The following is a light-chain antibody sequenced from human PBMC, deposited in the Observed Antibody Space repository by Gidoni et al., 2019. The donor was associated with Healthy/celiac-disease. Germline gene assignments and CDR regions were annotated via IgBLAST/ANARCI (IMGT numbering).Light chain of an antibody. J-gene: IGLJ1*01. CDR3: QAWDSSTLYV. CDR1: KLGDKY. Sequence: SYELTPPPSVSVSPGQTASITCSGDKLGDKYACWYQQKPGQSPVLVIYQDSKRPSRIPERFSGSNSGNTATLTISGTQAMDEADYYCQAWDSSTLYVFGTGTKVTVL. CDR2: QDS. V-gene: IGLV3-1*01.